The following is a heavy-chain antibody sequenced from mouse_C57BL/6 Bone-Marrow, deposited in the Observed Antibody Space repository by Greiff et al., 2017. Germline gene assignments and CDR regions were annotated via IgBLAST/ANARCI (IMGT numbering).Heavy chain of an antibody. CDR3: ARGPDY. J-gene: IGHJ2*01. CDR2: ISSGSSTI. Sequence: EVKLVESGGGLVKPGGSLKLSCAASGFTFGDYGMHWVRRAPEKGLEGVAYISSGSSTIYYADTVKGRFTISRDKAKNTLFLQMTSLRSEDTAMYYCARGPDYWGQGTTLTVSS. V-gene: IGHV5-17*01. CDR1: GFTFGDYG.